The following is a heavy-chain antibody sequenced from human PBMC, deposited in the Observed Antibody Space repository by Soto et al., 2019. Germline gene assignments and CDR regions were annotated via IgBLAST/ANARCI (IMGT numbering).Heavy chain of an antibody. D-gene: IGHD4-17*01. Sequence: GGSLRLSCAASGFTFSNAWMSWVRQAPGKGLEWVGRIKSKTDGGTTDYAAPVKGRFTISRDDSKNTLYLQMNSLKTEDTAVYYCTTDPDTVTIAWFDPWGQGTLVTVSS. J-gene: IGHJ5*02. V-gene: IGHV3-15*01. CDR1: GFTFSNAW. CDR2: IKSKTDGGTT. CDR3: TTDPDTVTIAWFDP.